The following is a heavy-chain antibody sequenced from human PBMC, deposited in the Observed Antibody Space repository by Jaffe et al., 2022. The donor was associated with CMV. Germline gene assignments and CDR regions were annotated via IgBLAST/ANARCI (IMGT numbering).Heavy chain of an antibody. Sequence: EVQLVESGGGLVKPGGSLRLSCAASGFTFSNAWMSWVRQAPGKGLEWVGRIKSKTDGGTTDYAAPVKGRFTISRDDSKNTLYLQMNSLKTEDTAVYYCTTPRLYSNYFYYYGMDVWGQGTTVTVSS. CDR1: GFTFSNAW. CDR2: IKSKTDGGTT. V-gene: IGHV3-15*01. D-gene: IGHD4-4*01. J-gene: IGHJ6*02. CDR3: TTPRLYSNYFYYYGMDV.